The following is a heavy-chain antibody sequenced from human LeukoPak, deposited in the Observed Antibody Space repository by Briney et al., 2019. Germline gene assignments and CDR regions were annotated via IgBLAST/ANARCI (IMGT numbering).Heavy chain of an antibody. V-gene: IGHV3-23*01. CDR2: ISGSGGST. CDR1: GFTFSSYA. CDR3: AKDRLRYCSSTSCYPYYFDY. Sequence: GGSLRLSCAAPGFTFSSYAMSWVRQASGKGLEWVSAISGSGGSTYYADSVKGRFTISRDNSKNTLYLQMNSLRAEDTAVYYCAKDRLRYCSSTSCYPYYFDYWGQGTLVTVSS. J-gene: IGHJ4*02. D-gene: IGHD2-2*01.